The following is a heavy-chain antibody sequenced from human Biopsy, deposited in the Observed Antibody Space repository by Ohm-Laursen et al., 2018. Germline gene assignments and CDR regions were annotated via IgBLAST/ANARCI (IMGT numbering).Heavy chain of an antibody. CDR2: IIPIPNVA. J-gene: IGHJ5*02. Sequence: ASVSVSCKASGDSFTSYAIGWVRQAPGQGLGWMGGIIPIPNVATSAEKFQGRITITADESTSTAYMELSSLTSDDTAVYFCAREEGSSWFDPWGHGTLVTVSS. CDR3: AREEGSSWFDP. V-gene: IGHV1-69*10. CDR1: GDSFTSYA.